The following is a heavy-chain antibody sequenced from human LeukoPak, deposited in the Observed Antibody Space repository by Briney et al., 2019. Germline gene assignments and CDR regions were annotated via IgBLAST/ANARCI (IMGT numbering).Heavy chain of an antibody. V-gene: IGHV3-15*01. CDR1: GFTFSNAW. Sequence: GGPLRLSCAASGFTFSNAWMSWVRQAPGKGLEWVGRIKSKTDGGTTDYAAPVKGRFTISRDDSKNTLYLQMNSLKTEDTAVYYCTTDDWSYYFDYWGQGTLVTVSS. CDR2: IKSKTDGGTT. J-gene: IGHJ4*02. CDR3: TTDDWSYYFDY. D-gene: IGHD3-9*01.